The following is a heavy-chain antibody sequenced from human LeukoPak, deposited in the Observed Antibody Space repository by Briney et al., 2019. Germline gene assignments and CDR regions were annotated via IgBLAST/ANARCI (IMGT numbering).Heavy chain of an antibody. Sequence: ASVKVSCKASGYTFTGYYMHWVRQAPGQGLEWMGWINPNSGGTNYAQKFQGWVTMTRDTSISTAYMELSRLRSDDTAMYYCAREGDSSGYYDYWGQGTLVTVSS. CDR2: INPNSGGT. V-gene: IGHV1-2*04. CDR3: AREGDSSGYYDY. J-gene: IGHJ4*02. CDR1: GYTFTGYY. D-gene: IGHD3-22*01.